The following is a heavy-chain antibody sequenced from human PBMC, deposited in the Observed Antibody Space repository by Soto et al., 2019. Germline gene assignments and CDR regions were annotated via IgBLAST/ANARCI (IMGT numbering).Heavy chain of an antibody. J-gene: IGHJ6*02. Sequence: QVQLVQSGAEVKKTGSSVKVSCKASGGTFSIYGFSWVRQAPGQGPEWIGGIIPILTTPNYAQKFQGRVTIVADESTPTVYRELSSLKFEDTAVYYCATSVGIAPTGEDGMDVWGQGTSVTFSS. CDR2: IIPILTTP. D-gene: IGHD2-8*02. CDR1: GGTFSIYG. V-gene: IGHV1-69*01. CDR3: ATSVGIAPTGEDGMDV.